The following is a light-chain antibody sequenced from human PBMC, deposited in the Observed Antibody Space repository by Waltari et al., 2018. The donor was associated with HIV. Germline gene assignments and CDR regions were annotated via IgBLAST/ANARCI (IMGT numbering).Light chain of an antibody. J-gene: IGLJ1*01. CDR1: SSDFGSYNL. Sequence: QSALTQPASVSGSPGHSIPIPCTGTSSDFGSYNLVSWYQQHQGKAPKLMIYEVSKRPSGVSNRFSGSKSGNTASLTISGLQAEDEADYYCCSYAGSSTYVFGTGTKVTVL. CDR2: EVS. V-gene: IGLV2-23*02. CDR3: CSYAGSSTYV.